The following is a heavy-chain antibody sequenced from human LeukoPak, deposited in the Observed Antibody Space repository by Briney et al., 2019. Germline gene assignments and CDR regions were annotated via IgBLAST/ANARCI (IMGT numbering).Heavy chain of an antibody. CDR3: ARGVWPDAFDI. V-gene: IGHV3-48*04. D-gene: IGHD3-16*01. J-gene: IGHJ3*02. CDR2: ISSSSSTI. Sequence: GGSLRLSCAASGFTFSSYSMNWVRQAPGKGLEWVSYISSSSSTIYYADSVKGRFTISRDNAKNSLYLQMNGLRAEDTAVYYCARGVWPDAFDIWGQGTMVTVSS. CDR1: GFTFSSYS.